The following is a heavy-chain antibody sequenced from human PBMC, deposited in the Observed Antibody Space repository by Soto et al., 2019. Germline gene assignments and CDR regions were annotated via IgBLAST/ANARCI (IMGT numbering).Heavy chain of an antibody. Sequence: EVQLLESGGGLVQPGASLRLSCAASGFTFRSLGMRWVRQAPGKGLEWVSGISDDGGSTYYADSVKGRFTISRDNSKNTVSLQMNSLKVEDTAVYYCAKDGGGITAFDAWGQGTMVTVSS. CDR1: GFTFRSLG. J-gene: IGHJ3*01. CDR3: AKDGGGITAFDA. CDR2: ISDDGGST. V-gene: IGHV3-23*01. D-gene: IGHD3-16*01.